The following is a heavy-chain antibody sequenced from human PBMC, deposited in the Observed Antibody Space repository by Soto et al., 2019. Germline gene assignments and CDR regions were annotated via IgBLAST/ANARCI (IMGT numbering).Heavy chain of an antibody. V-gene: IGHV1-69*01. CDR3: ARDGSCYRSSASPMDV. D-gene: IGHD3-22*01. CDR2: IIPIFGTA. CDR1: GDTFSSYA. Sequence: QVQLVQSGAEVKKPGSSVKVSCKASGDTFSSYAISWVRQAPGQGLEWMGGIIPIFGTANYAQKFQGRVTITADESTSTAYMELSSLRAEDTAVYYCARDGSCYRSSASPMDVWGQGNTVTVSS. J-gene: IGHJ6*02.